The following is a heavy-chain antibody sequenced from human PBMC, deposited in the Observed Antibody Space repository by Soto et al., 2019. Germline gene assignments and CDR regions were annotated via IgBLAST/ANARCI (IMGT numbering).Heavy chain of an antibody. V-gene: IGHV3-23*01. CDR2: ISGGGGGT. D-gene: IGHD6-13*01. J-gene: IGHJ4*02. CDR1: GFSFSNYA. CDR3: VKDEGSSRPFDY. Sequence: HPGGSLRPSCAASGFSFSNYAMNWVRQAPGKGLEWVSGISGGGGGTYYADSVKGRFIISRDNSKNTVYLQMSSLRAEDTALYYCVKDEGSSRPFDYWGQGTLVTVSS.